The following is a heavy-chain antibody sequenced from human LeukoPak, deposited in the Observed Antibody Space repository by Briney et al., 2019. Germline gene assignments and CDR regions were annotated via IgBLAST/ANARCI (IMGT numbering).Heavy chain of an antibody. V-gene: IGHV4-38-2*02. D-gene: IGHD2-2*01. CDR1: GYSISSGYY. J-gene: IGHJ5*02. CDR3: ARDVGPPRGYCSSTSCFSPLFDP. Sequence: SETLSLTCAVSGYSISSGYYWGWIRQPPGKGLEWIGSIYHSGSTYYNPSLKSRVTILVDTSKNQFSLKLSSVTAADTAVYYCARDVGPPRGYCSSTSCFSPLFDPWGQGTLVTVSS. CDR2: IYHSGST.